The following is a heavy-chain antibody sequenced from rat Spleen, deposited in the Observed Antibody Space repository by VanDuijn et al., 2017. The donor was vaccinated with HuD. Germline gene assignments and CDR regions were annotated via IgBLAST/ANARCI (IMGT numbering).Heavy chain of an antibody. D-gene: IGHD1-4*01. J-gene: IGHJ2*01. CDR3: TTEPGYNSYFDY. Sequence: EVQLVESGGGLVQPGRSLKLSCAASGFTFSDYNMAWVRQAPKKGLEWVATISYDGSSTYYRDSVKGRFTISRDNAKRSLYLQMESLRSEDTATYYCTTEPGYNSYFDYWGQGVMVTVSS. V-gene: IGHV5-20*01. CDR2: ISYDGSST. CDR1: GFTFSDYN.